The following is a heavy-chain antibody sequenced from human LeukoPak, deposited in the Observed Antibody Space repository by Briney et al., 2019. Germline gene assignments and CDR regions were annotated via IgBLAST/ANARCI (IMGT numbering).Heavy chain of an antibody. V-gene: IGHV3-21*01. J-gene: IGHJ4*02. Sequence: GGSLRLSCAASGFTFSSYSMNWVRQAPGKGLEWVSSISSSSSYIYYADSVKGRFTISRDNAKNSLYLQMNSLRAEDTAVYYCARGAINQLFYFDYWGQGTLVTVSS. CDR2: ISSSSSYI. CDR3: ARGAINQLFYFDY. D-gene: IGHD1-26*01. CDR1: GFTFSSYS.